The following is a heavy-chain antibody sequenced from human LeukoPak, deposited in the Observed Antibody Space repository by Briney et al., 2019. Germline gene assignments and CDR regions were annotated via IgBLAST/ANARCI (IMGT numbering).Heavy chain of an antibody. Sequence: GGSLRLSCAASGFTFSNHGMHWVRQAPGKGLEWVALIRFDGSDKYYADSVKGRLTISRDNSKSTLYLQMNSLRAEDTAVYYCSKDLTSDFGGDFDPWGQGTLVTVSS. CDR2: IRFDGSDK. CDR1: GFTFSNHG. V-gene: IGHV3-30*02. CDR3: SKDLTSDFGGDFDP. D-gene: IGHD3-10*01. J-gene: IGHJ5*02.